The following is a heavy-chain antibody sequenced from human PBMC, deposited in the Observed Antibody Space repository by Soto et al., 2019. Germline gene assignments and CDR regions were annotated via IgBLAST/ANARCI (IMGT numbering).Heavy chain of an antibody. CDR2: IYYSGST. D-gene: IGHD3-22*01. V-gene: IGHV4-39*01. J-gene: IGHJ4*02. CDR1: GGSISSSSYY. CDR3: AGRSDYYDSSGYYDFDY. Sequence: SETLSLTCTVSGGSISSSSYYWGWIRQPPGKGLEWIGSIYYSGSTYYNPSLKSRVTISVDTSKNQFSLKLSSVTAADTAVYYCAGRSDYYDSSGYYDFDYWGQGTLVTVS.